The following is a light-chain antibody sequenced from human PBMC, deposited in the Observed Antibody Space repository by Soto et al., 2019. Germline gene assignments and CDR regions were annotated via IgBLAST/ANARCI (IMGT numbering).Light chain of an antibody. J-gene: IGKJ2*01. Sequence: EIVLTQSPATLSLSPGERATLSCRASQSVSSYLAWYQQKPGQAPRLLIYGASTRATGIPARFSGSGSGTEFTLTISSLQSEDFAVYYCQQYFNWPPYTFGQGTKVDIK. CDR1: QSVSSY. CDR3: QQYFNWPPYT. V-gene: IGKV3-15*01. CDR2: GAS.